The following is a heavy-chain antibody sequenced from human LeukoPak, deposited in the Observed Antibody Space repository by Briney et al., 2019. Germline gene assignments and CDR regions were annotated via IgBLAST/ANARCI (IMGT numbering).Heavy chain of an antibody. Sequence: PSETLSLTCAVSGGSISSSGYSWSWIRQPPGKGLEWIGYIYHSGSTYYNPSLKSRVTISVDRSKNQFSLKLSSVTAADTAVYYCAREGYSYGLFDYWGQGTLVTVSS. CDR2: IYHSGST. CDR1: GGSISSSGYS. J-gene: IGHJ4*02. D-gene: IGHD5-18*01. V-gene: IGHV4-30-2*01. CDR3: AREGYSYGLFDY.